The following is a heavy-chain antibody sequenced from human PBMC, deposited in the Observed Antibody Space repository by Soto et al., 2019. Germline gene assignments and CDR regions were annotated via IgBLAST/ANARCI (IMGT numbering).Heavy chain of an antibody. V-gene: IGHV1-18*01. D-gene: IGHD3-16*01. CDR2: ISPYTGNT. CDR3: VMVDNYVTPTPQDV. CDR1: GYIFVNYG. Sequence: QVQLVQSGDEVKKPGASVKFCCKASGYIFVNYGIAWVRQAPGQGLGWMGWISPYTGNTHSATKIQGRLTMTTDTSTSTAYMDLGSLTSDDTAVYYCVMVDNYVTPTPQDVWGQGTTVTVSS. J-gene: IGHJ6*02.